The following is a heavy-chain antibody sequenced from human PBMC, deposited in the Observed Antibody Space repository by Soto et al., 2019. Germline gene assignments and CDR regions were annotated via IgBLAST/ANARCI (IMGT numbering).Heavy chain of an antibody. J-gene: IGHJ4*02. CDR1: GFTFSSYW. D-gene: IGHD2-21*02. Sequence: EVQLVESGGGWVQLGGSRRLSWAASGFTFSSYWLSGVRQAPGKGREWLANIKQDGSEKYYVDSVKGRFTISRDNAKNSLYLQMNSLRAEDTAVYYCARDRAYCGGDCSTPGGYWGQGTLVTVSS. CDR3: ARDRAYCGGDCSTPGGY. V-gene: IGHV3-7*01. CDR2: IKQDGSEK.